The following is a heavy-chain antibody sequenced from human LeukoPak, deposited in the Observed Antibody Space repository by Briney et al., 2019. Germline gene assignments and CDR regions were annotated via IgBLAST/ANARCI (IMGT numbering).Heavy chain of an antibody. CDR3: ARDFGTTGWHTFDY. J-gene: IGHJ4*02. D-gene: IGHD6-19*01. V-gene: IGHV6-1*01. Sequence: PSQTLSLTCVVSGDSVSNKNGAWNWIRQSPSRGLEWLGRTYYRSKWYNDYAESMEGRMTISQDTSKNQYSLHLNSVTPDDTAVYYCARDFGTTGWHTFDYWGQGSLVTVSS. CDR1: GDSVSNKNGA. CDR2: TYYRSKWYN.